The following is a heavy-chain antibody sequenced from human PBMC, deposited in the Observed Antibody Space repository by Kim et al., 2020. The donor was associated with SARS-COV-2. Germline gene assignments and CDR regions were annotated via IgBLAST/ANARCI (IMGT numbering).Heavy chain of an antibody. V-gene: IGHV4-30-2*01. D-gene: IGHD6-19*01. J-gene: IGHJ4*02. Sequence: SQTLSLTCAVSGGSISSGGYSWSWIRQPPGKGLEWIGYIYHSGSTYYNPSLKSRVTISVDRSKNQFSLKLSSVTAADTAVYYCARQAVAYDYWGQGTLVTVSS. CDR1: GGSISSGGYS. CDR3: ARQAVAYDY. CDR2: IYHSGST.